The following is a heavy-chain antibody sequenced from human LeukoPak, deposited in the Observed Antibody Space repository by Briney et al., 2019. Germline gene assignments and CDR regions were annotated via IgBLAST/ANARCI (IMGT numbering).Heavy chain of an antibody. D-gene: IGHD1-26*01. V-gene: IGHV3-53*01. CDR1: GFTVSSNY. CDR2: IYSGGST. Sequence: EPGGSLRLSCAASGFTVSSNYMSWVRQAPGKGLEWVSVIYSGGSTYYADSVKGRFTISRDNSKNTLYLQMNSLRAEDTAVYYCAKDVLSGTYYYFDQWGQGTLVTVSS. J-gene: IGHJ4*02. CDR3: AKDVLSGTYYYFDQ.